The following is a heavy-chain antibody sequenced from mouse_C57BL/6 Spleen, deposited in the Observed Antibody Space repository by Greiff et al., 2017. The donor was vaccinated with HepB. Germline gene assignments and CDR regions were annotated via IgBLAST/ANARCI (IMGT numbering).Heavy chain of an antibody. D-gene: IGHD1-1*01. V-gene: IGHV1-54*01. CDR1: GYAFTNYL. Sequence: VKLQESGAELVRPGTSVTVSCTASGYAFTNYLIEWVKQRPGQGLEWIGVINPGSGGTNYNEKFKGKATLTADKSSSPAYMQLSSLTSEDAAVYFCARSTYYGSSYVWFAYWGQGTLVTVSA. CDR2: INPGSGGT. CDR3: ARSTYYGSSYVWFAY. J-gene: IGHJ3*01.